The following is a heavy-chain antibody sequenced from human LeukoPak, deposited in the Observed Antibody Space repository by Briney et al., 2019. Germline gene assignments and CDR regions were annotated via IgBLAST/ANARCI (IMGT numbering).Heavy chain of an antibody. D-gene: IGHD3-22*01. J-gene: IGHJ4*02. Sequence: LPGGSLRLSCAASGFTFTFYAMHWVRQAPGKGLEWVSAISGSGNSTYYAHSVKGRFTISRDNAKNTLYLQMNSLRAEDTAVYYCAKDLPRYYYDSSGYNYWGQGTLVTVSS. CDR3: AKDLPRYYYDSSGYNY. CDR2: ISGSGNST. V-gene: IGHV3-23*01. CDR1: GFTFTFYA.